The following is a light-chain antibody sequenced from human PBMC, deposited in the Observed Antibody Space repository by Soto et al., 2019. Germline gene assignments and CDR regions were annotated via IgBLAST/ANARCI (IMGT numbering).Light chain of an antibody. Sequence: EIVMTQSPDTLYVSPGEGAPLSCRASQSVRSSYLTWYQQKPGQAPRLLIYGASTRATSIPARFSGSGSGTDFTLTISSLQPEDFAVYYCQQDYNPWTFGQGTKVDIK. J-gene: IGKJ1*01. V-gene: IGKV3D-7*01. CDR2: GAS. CDR1: QSVRSSY. CDR3: QQDYNPWT.